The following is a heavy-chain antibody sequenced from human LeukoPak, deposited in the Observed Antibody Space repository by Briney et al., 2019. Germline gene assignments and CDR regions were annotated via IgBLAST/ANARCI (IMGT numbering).Heavy chain of an antibody. J-gene: IGHJ4*02. CDR1: GGSISGYH. CDR3: ARVDTAMVAQVDY. V-gene: IGHV4-59*12. CDR2: IYYSGSS. Sequence: SETLSLTCNVSGGSISGYHWSWIRQPPGKGLEWLGYIYYSGSSNYNPSLKSRVTMSADTSKNQFSLKLSSVTAADTAVYYCARVDTAMVAQVDYWGQGTLVTVSS. D-gene: IGHD5-18*01.